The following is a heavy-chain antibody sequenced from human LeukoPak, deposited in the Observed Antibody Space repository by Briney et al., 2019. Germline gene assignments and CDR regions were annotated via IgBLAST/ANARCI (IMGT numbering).Heavy chain of an antibody. J-gene: IGHJ4*02. D-gene: IGHD2-2*01. CDR3: ARAPITSPFYFDY. CDR2: INWSGGST. V-gene: IGHV3-20*04. CDR1: GFAFDEHG. Sequence: GGSLRLSCTASGFAFDEHGMSWVRQVPGKGLEWVSGINWSGGSTGYADPLRGRFTISRDNAKNSLYLQMDSLRAEDTALYYCARAPITSPFYFDYWAREPWSPSPQ.